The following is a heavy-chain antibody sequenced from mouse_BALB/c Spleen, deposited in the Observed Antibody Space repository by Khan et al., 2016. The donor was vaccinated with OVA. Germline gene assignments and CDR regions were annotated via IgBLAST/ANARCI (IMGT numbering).Heavy chain of an antibody. CDR1: GFSLTSYG. V-gene: IGHV2-6-1*01. Sequence: QVQLKESGPGLVAPSQSLSITCTISGFSLTSYGIHWVRQPPGKGLEWLVVIWSDGKTTYNSALKSRLNIIKDNSKSQVFLKMNSLQTDDTGMYYCARQSFPGYFDVWGAGTTVTVSS. CDR3: ARQSFPGYFDV. J-gene: IGHJ1*01. CDR2: IWSDGKT.